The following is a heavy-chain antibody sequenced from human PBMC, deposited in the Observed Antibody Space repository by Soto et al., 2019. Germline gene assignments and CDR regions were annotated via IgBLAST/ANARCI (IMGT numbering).Heavy chain of an antibody. Sequence: VHLVESGGGVVQPGRSLRLSCAASGFTFSDYAMHWVRQAPGKGLEWLAVVSHDGRNTHYADSVKGRFTISRDSSKNTVSLEMTSLRAEDTAVYYCAKGGRQWLVTSDFNYWGQGALVTVSS. CDR2: VSHDGRNT. D-gene: IGHD6-19*01. J-gene: IGHJ4*02. V-gene: IGHV3-30*18. CDR1: GFTFSDYA. CDR3: AKGGRQWLVTSDFNY.